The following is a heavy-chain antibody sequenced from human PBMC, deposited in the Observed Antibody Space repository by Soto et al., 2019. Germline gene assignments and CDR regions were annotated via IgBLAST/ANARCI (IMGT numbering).Heavy chain of an antibody. CDR2: ISAYNGNT. V-gene: IGHV1-18*01. CDR1: GYTFTSYA. J-gene: IGHJ3*02. Sequence: EASVKVSCKASGYTFTSYAISWVRQAPGQGLEWMGWISAYNGNTNYAEKLQGRVTVTTDTPMSTAYMELRSLRSDDTAVYYCARAPQSDYGDYDAFDMWGQGTMVTVSS. CDR3: ARAPQSDYGDYDAFDM. D-gene: IGHD4-17*01.